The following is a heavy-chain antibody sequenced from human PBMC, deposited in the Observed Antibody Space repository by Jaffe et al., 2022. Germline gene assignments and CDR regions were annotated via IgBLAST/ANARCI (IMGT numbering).Heavy chain of an antibody. CDR3: ARVESSGWPETGSYYFDY. CDR2: ISSNGGST. Sequence: EVQLVESGGGLVQPGGSLRLSCAASGFTFSSYAMHWVRQAPGKGLEYVSAISSNGGSTYYANSVKGRFTISRDNSKNTLYLQMGSLRAEDMAVYYCARVESSGWPETGSYYFDYWGQGTLVTVSS. V-gene: IGHV3-64*01. J-gene: IGHJ4*02. D-gene: IGHD6-19*01. CDR1: GFTFSSYA.